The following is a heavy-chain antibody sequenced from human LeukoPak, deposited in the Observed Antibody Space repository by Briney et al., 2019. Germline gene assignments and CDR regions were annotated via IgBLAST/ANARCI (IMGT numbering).Heavy chain of an antibody. CDR1: GFTFDDHG. CDR2: ISSSGSTI. J-gene: IGHJ4*02. D-gene: IGHD3-22*01. CDR3: ARLNYDSSGYYRGHFDY. V-gene: IGHV3-48*03. Sequence: GGSLRLSCAASGFTFDDHGMNWVRQAPGKGLEWVSYISSSGSTIYYADSVKGRFAISRDNAKNSLYLQMNSLRAEDTAVYYCARLNYDSSGYYRGHFDYWGQGTLVTVSS.